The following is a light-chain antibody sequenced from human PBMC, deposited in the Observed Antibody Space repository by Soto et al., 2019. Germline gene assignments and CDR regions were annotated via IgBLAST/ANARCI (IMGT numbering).Light chain of an antibody. Sequence: EIVLTQSPATLSLSPGERATLSCGASQSVSSSYLAWYQQKPGLAPRLLLYDASSRATGIPDRFSGSGSGTDFTRHISRLEHEDFVVYYCEQYGSSPPVTFGGGTKVDIK. J-gene: IGKJ4*01. CDR2: DAS. CDR1: QSVSSSY. CDR3: EQYGSSPPVT. V-gene: IGKV3D-20*01.